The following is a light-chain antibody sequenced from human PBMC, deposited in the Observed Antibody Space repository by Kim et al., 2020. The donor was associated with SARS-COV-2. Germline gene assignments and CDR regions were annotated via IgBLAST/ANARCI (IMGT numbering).Light chain of an antibody. CDR2: LNSDGSH. Sequence: ASVKLTCTRSSGHSSYAIAWHQQQPEKGPRYLMKLNSDGSHSKGDGIPDRFSGSSSGAERYLTISSLQSEDEADYYCQTWVTGLWVFGGGTKLTVL. V-gene: IGLV4-69*01. CDR1: SGHSSYA. CDR3: QTWVTGLWV. J-gene: IGLJ3*02.